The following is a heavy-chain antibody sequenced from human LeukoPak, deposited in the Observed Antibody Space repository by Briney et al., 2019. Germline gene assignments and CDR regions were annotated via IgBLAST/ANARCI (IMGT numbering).Heavy chain of an antibody. Sequence: PGGSLRLSCAASGFTFSSYTMNWVRQAPGKGLEWVSYISSSSTNMYTADSVKGRFTISRDNAKNSLYLQMNSLRDEDTAVYYCARLVKVGGVATIGYFDSWGQGTRVTVSS. CDR1: GFTFSSYT. J-gene: IGHJ4*02. CDR3: ARLVKVGGVATIGYFDS. D-gene: IGHD5-12*01. CDR2: ISSSSTNM. V-gene: IGHV3-48*02.